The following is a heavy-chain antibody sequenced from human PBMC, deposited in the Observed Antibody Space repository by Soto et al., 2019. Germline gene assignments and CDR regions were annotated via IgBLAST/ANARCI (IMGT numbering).Heavy chain of an antibody. CDR2: IHDSGST. CDR3: AGGGASSSWLDH. V-gene: IGHV4-59*11. CDR1: GGSISSHH. Sequence: QVQLQESGPGLVKPSETLSLTCTVSGGSISSHHWSWIRQPPGKGPECIGSIHDSGSTTYDPSLKSRVTISVDTSKNQFSLSMTYVTAADTAVYYCAGGGASSSWLDHWGHGILVTVSS. D-gene: IGHD6-13*01. J-gene: IGHJ4*01.